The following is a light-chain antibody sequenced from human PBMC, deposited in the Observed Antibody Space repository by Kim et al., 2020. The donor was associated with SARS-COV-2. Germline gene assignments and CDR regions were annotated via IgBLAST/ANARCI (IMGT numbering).Light chain of an antibody. CDR1: SLRSYY. CDR3: NSRDSSGNHQ. V-gene: IGLV3-19*01. Sequence: SSELTQDPAVSVALGQTVRITCQGDSLRSYYASWYQQKPGQAPVLVIYGKNNRPSGIPDRFSGSSSGNTASLTITGAQAEDEADYYCNSRDSSGNHQFGGGTQLTVL. CDR2: GKN. J-gene: IGLJ3*02.